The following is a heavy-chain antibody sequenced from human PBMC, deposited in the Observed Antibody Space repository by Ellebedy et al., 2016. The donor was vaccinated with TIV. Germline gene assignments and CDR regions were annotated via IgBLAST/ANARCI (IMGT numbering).Heavy chain of an antibody. CDR1: GFTVSSRY. CDR2: IYTGGDI. CDR3: AVHQVSWYSAFDI. J-gene: IGHJ3*02. V-gene: IGHV3-53*01. Sequence: GESLKISCAASGFTVSSRYMSWVRQAPGKGLEWVAVIYTGGDIPYADSVEGRFTISRHNSTNTLYLQMNSLRPEDAAVYYCAVHQVSWYSAFDIWGPGAEVTVSS. D-gene: IGHD6-13*01.